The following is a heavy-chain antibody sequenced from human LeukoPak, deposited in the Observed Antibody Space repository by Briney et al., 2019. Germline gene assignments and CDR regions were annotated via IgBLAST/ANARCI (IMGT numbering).Heavy chain of an antibody. CDR1: GGTFSSYA. CDR3: ARMRGYSGYDYYYYYYMDV. Sequence: SSVKVSCKASGGTFSSYAISWVRQAPGQGLEWMGGIIPIFCTAYYAQKFQGRVTITADESTSTAYMELSSLRSEDTAVYDCARMRGYSGYDYYYYYYMDVWGKGTTVTVS. D-gene: IGHD5-12*01. CDR2: IIPIFCTA. J-gene: IGHJ6*03. V-gene: IGHV1-69*01.